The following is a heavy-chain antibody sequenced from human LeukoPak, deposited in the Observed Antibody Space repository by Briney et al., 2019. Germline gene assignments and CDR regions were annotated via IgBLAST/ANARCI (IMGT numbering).Heavy chain of an antibody. V-gene: IGHV1-18*01. CDR3: ARVYYDFWSGYEYDAFDI. CDR1: GYTFTSYG. Sequence: GAPVKVSCKASGYTFTSYGISWVRQAPGQGLEWMGWISAYNGNTNYAQKLQGRVTMTTDTSTSTAYMELRSLRSDDTAVYYCARVYYDFWSGYEYDAFDIWGQGTMDTVSS. CDR2: ISAYNGNT. J-gene: IGHJ3*02. D-gene: IGHD3-3*01.